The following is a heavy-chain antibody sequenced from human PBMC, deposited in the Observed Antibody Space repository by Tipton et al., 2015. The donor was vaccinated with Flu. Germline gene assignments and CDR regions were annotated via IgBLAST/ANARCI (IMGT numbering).Heavy chain of an antibody. CDR1: GGSISSYY. V-gene: IGHV4-59*07. CDR2: ISYSGST. Sequence: TLSLTCTVPGGSISSYYWSWIRQPPGKGLEWIGYISYSGSTIYNPSLKSRVTISIDTSKNQFSVKLSSVTPADTAVYYCARLPLALSYFDYWGQGTLVTVSS. J-gene: IGHJ4*02. CDR3: ARLPLALSYFDY.